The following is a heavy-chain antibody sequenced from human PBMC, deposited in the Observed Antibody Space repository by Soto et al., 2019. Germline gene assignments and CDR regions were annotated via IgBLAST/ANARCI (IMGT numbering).Heavy chain of an antibody. CDR1: GFTFSTYA. Sequence: VSCAASGFTFSTYAMTWVRQAPGKGLEWVSTISGSGSSTYYADSVKGRFAISRDSSKSTVYLQMNSLRVDDTAVYYCGRATRVAAGRYYFDSWGHGTLVTVSS. J-gene: IGHJ4*01. D-gene: IGHD6-13*01. V-gene: IGHV3-23*01. CDR3: GRATRVAAGRYYFDS. CDR2: ISGSGSST.